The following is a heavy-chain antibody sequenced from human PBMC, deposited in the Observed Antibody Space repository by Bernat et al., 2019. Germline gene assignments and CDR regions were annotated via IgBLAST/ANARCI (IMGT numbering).Heavy chain of an antibody. J-gene: IGHJ1*01. CDR3: TTFSRFFDWLMV. CDR1: GFTFSSAW. D-gene: IGHD3-9*01. CDR2: IKSKTDGGTT. V-gene: IGHV3-15*01. Sequence: EVQLVESGGGLIKPGESLRLSCAASGFTFSSAWMSWVRQAPGKGLEWVGRIKSKTDGGTTDYSAPVKGRFSISRDDSKNTVYLQMNSLKTEDTALYYCTTFSRFFDWLMVWGKGTLVTVSS.